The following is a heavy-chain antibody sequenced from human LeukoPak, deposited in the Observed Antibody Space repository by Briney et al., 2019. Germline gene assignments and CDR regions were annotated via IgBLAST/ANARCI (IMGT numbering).Heavy chain of an antibody. J-gene: IGHJ4*02. CDR1: GFTFNYYG. Sequence: GGSLRLSCAASGFTFNYYGMHWVRQAPGKGLEWVAFIRYDGSNKYYTDPVKGRFTTSRDNSKNTLYLQMNSLRAEDTAVYYCAKARGYCSSTSCFRPFDYWGQGTLVTVSS. V-gene: IGHV3-30*02. CDR2: IRYDGSNK. CDR3: AKARGYCSSTSCFRPFDY. D-gene: IGHD2-2*01.